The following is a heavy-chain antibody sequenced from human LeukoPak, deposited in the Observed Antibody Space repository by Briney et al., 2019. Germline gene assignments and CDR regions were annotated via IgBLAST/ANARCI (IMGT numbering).Heavy chain of an antibody. Sequence: GASVKVSCKASGYTFTGYYMHWVRQAPGQGLEWMGWMNPNSGNTGYAQKFQGRVTITRNTSISTAYMELSSLRSEDTAVYYCARGLPGAITFGGVIVGNWFDPWGQGTLVTVSS. D-gene: IGHD3-16*02. CDR3: ARGLPGAITFGGVIVGNWFDP. CDR2: MNPNSGNT. V-gene: IGHV1-8*03. J-gene: IGHJ5*02. CDR1: GYTFTGYY.